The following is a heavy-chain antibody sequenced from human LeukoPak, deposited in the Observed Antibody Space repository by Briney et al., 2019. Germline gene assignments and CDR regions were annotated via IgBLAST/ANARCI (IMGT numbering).Heavy chain of an antibody. CDR1: GFPFISYW. CDR2: INSDGSST. J-gene: IGHJ4*02. CDR3: ARDSEAIVNRDD. V-gene: IGHV3-74*01. Sequence: GGSLRLPFPPSGFPFISYWLHWFRQAPGKGLVWVSRINSDGSSTSYADSVKGRFTISRDNAKNTLYLQMNSLRAEDTAVYYSARDSEAIVNRDDWGEEALVTVSS. D-gene: IGHD5-18*01.